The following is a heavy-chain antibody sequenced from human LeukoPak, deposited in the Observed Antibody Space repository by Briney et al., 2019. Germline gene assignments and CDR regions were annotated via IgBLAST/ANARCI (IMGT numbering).Heavy chain of an antibody. CDR3: AHSCGGGNSAYFDY. J-gene: IGHJ4*02. CDR2: IYWDDDE. Sequence: RKSGPTLVNPTQTLTLTCTFSGFSLSTSGVGVGWIRQPPGKALEWLVVIYWDDDERYSPSLKSRLTITKDTSKNQVVLTMTNMDPVDTATYYCAHSCGGGNSAYFDYWGQGTLVTVSS. D-gene: IGHD4-23*01. CDR1: GFSLSTSGVG. V-gene: IGHV2-5*02.